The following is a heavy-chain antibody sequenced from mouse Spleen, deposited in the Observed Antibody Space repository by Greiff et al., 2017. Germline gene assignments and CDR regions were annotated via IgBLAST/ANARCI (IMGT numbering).Heavy chain of an antibody. CDR3: ARDKDYDGTLDY. CDR2: ISYDGSN. D-gene: IGHD2-4*01. J-gene: IGHJ2*01. V-gene: IGHV3-6*01. Sequence: DVQLQESGPGLVKPSQSLSLTCSVTGYSITSGYYWYWIRQFPGNKLEWMGYISYDGSNNYNPSLKNRISITRDTSKNQFFLKLNSVTTEDTATYYCARDKDYDGTLDYWGQGTTLTVSS. CDR1: GYSITSGYY.